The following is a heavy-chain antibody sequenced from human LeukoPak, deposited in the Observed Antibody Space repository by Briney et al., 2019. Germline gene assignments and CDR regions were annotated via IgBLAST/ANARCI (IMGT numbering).Heavy chain of an antibody. D-gene: IGHD2-15*01. Sequence: ASVKVSCKASGYTFTNYDINWVRQAPGQGLEWMGWISAYNGNTNYAQKLQGRVTMTTDTSTSTAYMELRSLRSDDTAVYYCARDDPSPDMSPMRAFDIWGQGTMVTVSS. CDR2: ISAYNGNT. V-gene: IGHV1-18*01. CDR3: ARDDPSPDMSPMRAFDI. CDR1: GYTFTNYD. J-gene: IGHJ3*02.